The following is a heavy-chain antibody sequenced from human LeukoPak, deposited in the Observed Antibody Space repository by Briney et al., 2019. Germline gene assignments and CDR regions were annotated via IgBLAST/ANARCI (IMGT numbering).Heavy chain of an antibody. V-gene: IGHV3-74*01. J-gene: IGHJ4*02. Sequence: GGSLRLSCAASGFTFSSYWMHWVRQAPGKGLVWVSRINSDGSSTSYADSVKGRFTISRDNSKNTLYLQMNSLRAEDTAVYYCGKDGGENDYYGGAFGYWGQGTLVTVSS. CDR1: GFTFSSYW. CDR3: GKDGGENDYYGGAFGY. D-gene: IGHD3-16*01. CDR2: INSDGSST.